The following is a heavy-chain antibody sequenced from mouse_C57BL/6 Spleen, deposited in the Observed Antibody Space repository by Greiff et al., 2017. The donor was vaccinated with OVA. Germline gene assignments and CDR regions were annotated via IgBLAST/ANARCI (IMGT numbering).Heavy chain of an antibody. V-gene: IGHV1-62-2*01. CDR2: FYPGSGSI. CDR3: ARHEKGYYGSSYGYFDV. J-gene: IGHJ1*03. D-gene: IGHD1-1*01. CDR1: GYTFTEYT. Sequence: VQLQQSGAELVKPGASVKLSCKASGYTFTEYTIHWVKQRSGQGLEWIGWFYPGSGSIKYNEKFKDKATLTADKSSSTVYMELSRLTSEDSAVYFCARHEKGYYGSSYGYFDVWGTGTTVTVSS.